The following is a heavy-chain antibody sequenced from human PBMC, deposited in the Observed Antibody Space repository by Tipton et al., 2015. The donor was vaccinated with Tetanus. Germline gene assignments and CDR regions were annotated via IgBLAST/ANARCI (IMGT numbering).Heavy chain of an antibody. J-gene: IGHJ3*01. D-gene: IGHD4-17*01. CDR1: GASFSDYY. CDR2: IYYSGSS. Sequence: TLSLTCAVYGASFSDYYWDWIRQPPGKRLEWIGSIYYSGSSYYNPSLESRVTISLDTSKNRFSLKLTSVTAADAAVYYCARPSTTVTPRAFDVWGQGTMVTVSS. V-gene: IGHV4-34*01. CDR3: ARPSTTVTPRAFDV.